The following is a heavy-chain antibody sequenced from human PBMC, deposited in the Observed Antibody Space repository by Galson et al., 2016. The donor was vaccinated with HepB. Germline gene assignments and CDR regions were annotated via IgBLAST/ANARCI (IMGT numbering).Heavy chain of an antibody. CDR3: ATWEQRAVVH. CDR2: ISGDSGYT. Sequence: SLRLSCAASGFTFSDYYMTWIRQAPGRGLEWVSYISGDSGYTNYADSLKGRFTNSRDNAKNSLFLQMNNLRVEDTALHYCATWEQRAVVHWGQGTLVTVPS. D-gene: IGHD1-26*01. V-gene: IGHV3-11*03. J-gene: IGHJ5*02. CDR1: GFTFSDYY.